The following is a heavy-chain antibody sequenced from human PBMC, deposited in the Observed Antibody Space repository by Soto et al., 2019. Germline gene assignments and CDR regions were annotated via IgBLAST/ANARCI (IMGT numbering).Heavy chain of an antibody. Sequence: ASVKVSCKASGYTFTSYDINWVRQATGQGLEWMGWMNPNSGNTGYAQKFQGRVTMTRNTSISTAYMELSSLRSVHTAVYYCARWGPAATCDYWGQGTLVTVSS. J-gene: IGHJ4*02. D-gene: IGHD2-2*01. CDR3: ARWGPAATCDY. V-gene: IGHV1-8*01. CDR2: MNPNSGNT. CDR1: GYTFTSYD.